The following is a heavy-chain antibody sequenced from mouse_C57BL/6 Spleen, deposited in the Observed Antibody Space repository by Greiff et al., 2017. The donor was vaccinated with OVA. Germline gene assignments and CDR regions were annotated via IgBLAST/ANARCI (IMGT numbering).Heavy chain of an antibody. D-gene: IGHD1-1*01. V-gene: IGHV5-4*01. CDR2: ISDGGSYT. Sequence: EVQLQESGGGLVKPGGSLKLSCAASGFTFSSYAMSWVRQTPEKRLEWVATISDGGSYTYYPDNVKGRFTISRDNAKNNLYLQMSHLKSEDTAMYYCARDQDYGRSVGFDYWGQGTTLTVSS. CDR3: ARDQDYGRSVGFDY. CDR1: GFTFSSYA. J-gene: IGHJ2*01.